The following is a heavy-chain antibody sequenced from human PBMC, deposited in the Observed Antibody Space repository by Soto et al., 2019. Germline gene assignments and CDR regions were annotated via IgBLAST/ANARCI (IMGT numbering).Heavy chain of an antibody. Sequence: QVQLVESGGGVVQPGRSLRLSCAASGFTFSSYGMHWVRQAPGKGLERVAVISYDGSNKYYADSVKGRFTISRDNSKNTLYLQMNSLRAEDTAVYYCAKLPTVTDDYWGQGTLVTVSS. CDR3: AKLPTVTDDY. CDR1: GFTFSSYG. J-gene: IGHJ4*02. D-gene: IGHD4-4*01. V-gene: IGHV3-30*18. CDR2: ISYDGSNK.